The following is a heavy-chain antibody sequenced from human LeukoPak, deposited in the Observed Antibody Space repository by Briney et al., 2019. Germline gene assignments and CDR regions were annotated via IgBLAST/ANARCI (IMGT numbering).Heavy chain of an antibody. D-gene: IGHD1-26*01. CDR3: ARVIVGATLYYYYYMDV. Sequence: GGSPRLSCAASGFTFSSYAMHWVRQAPGKGLEWVAVISYDGSNKYYADSVKGRFTISRDNSKNTLYLQMNSLRAEDTAVYYCARVIVGATLYYYYYMDVWGKGTTVTVSS. J-gene: IGHJ6*03. V-gene: IGHV3-30*04. CDR2: ISYDGSNK. CDR1: GFTFSSYA.